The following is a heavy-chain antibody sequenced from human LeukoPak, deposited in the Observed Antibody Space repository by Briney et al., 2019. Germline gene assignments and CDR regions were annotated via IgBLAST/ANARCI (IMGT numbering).Heavy chain of an antibody. J-gene: IGHJ4*02. Sequence: SETLSLTCTVSGGSISSYYWSWIRQPPGKGLEWIGYIHYSGSTNYNPSLKSRVTISVDTSKNQFSLKLSSVTAADTAVYYCARQGYQLLDPYFDYWGQGTLVTVSS. CDR3: ARQGYQLLDPYFDY. V-gene: IGHV4-59*08. CDR1: GGSISSYY. D-gene: IGHD2-2*02. CDR2: IHYSGST.